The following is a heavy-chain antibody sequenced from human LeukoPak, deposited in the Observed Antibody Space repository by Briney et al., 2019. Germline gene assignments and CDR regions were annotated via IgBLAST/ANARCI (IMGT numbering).Heavy chain of an antibody. CDR1: GGSFSGYY. J-gene: IGHJ4*02. D-gene: IGHD5-18*01. CDR3: ARHKVDRYSYQDY. Sequence: PSETLSLTCAVYGGSFSGYYWSWIRQPPGKGLEWIGEINHSGSTNYNPSLKSRVIISVDTSKNQFSLKLSSVTAADTAVYYCARHKVDRYSYQDYWGQGTLVTVSS. V-gene: IGHV4-34*01. CDR2: INHSGST.